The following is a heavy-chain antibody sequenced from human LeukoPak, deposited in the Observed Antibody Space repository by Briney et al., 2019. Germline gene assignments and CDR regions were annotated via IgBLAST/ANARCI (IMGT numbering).Heavy chain of an antibody. CDR3: ARGSRGSPGRYFDY. CDR2: INPNSGGT. CDR1: GGTFSSYA. V-gene: IGHV1-2*02. Sequence: GASVTVSCKASGGTFSSYAISWVRQAPGQGLEWMGWINPNSGGTNYAQKFQGRVTMTRDTSISTAYMELSRLRSDDTAVYYCARGSRGSPGRYFDYWGQGTLVTVSS. D-gene: IGHD1-26*01. J-gene: IGHJ4*02.